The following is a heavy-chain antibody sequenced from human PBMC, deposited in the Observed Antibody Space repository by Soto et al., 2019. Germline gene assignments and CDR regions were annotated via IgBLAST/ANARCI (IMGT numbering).Heavy chain of an antibody. V-gene: IGHV3-23*01. CDR1: GFTFSSYA. Sequence: GGSLRLSCAASGFTFSSYAMSWVRQAPGKGLVWVSAISVSGGSTYYADSVKGRFTISRDNSKNTLYLQMNSLRAEDTAVYYCATNYGSGSYGVFDIWGQGTMVTVSS. CDR2: ISVSGGST. D-gene: IGHD3-10*01. J-gene: IGHJ3*02. CDR3: ATNYGSGSYGVFDI.